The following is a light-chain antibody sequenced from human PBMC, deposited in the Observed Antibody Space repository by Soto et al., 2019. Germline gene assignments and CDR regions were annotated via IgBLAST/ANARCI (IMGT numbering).Light chain of an antibody. CDR2: GNS. V-gene: IGLV1-40*01. CDR3: QSYDSSLRAVV. Sequence: QSVLTQPPSVSGAPGQRVTISCTGSSSNIGAGYDVHWYQQLPGTAPKLLIYGNSNRPSGVPDRFSGSKSGTSASLAITGLQAADEADYYCQSYDSSLRAVVFGGGTKLTVL. J-gene: IGLJ2*01. CDR1: SSNIGAGYD.